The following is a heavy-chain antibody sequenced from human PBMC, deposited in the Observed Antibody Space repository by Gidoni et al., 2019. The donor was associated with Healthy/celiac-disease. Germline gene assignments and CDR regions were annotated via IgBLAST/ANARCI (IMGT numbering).Heavy chain of an antibody. V-gene: IGHV3-49*04. CDR3: TRSLDRLWFGEFTTRAEYFQH. Sequence: EVQLVESGGGLVQPGRSLRLSCTASGFTFGDYAMSWVRQAPGKGLEWVGFIRSKAYGGTTEYAASLKGRFTISRDDSKSIAYLQMNSLKTEDTAVYYCTRSLDRLWFGEFTTRAEYFQHWGQGTLVTVSS. D-gene: IGHD3-10*01. J-gene: IGHJ1*01. CDR2: IRSKAYGGTT. CDR1: GFTFGDYA.